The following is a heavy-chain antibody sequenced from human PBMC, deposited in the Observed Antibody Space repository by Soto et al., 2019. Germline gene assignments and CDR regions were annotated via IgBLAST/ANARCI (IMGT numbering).Heavy chain of an antibody. J-gene: IGHJ6*03. D-gene: IGHD6-13*01. V-gene: IGHV3-23*01. Sequence: PGGSLRLSCAASGFTFSSYAMSWVRQAPGKGLEWVSAISGSGGSTYYADSVKGRFTIPRDNSKNTLYLQMNSLRAEDTAVYYCARIRSAADYYMDVWGKGTTVTVSS. CDR3: ARIRSAADYYMDV. CDR2: ISGSGGST. CDR1: GFTFSSYA.